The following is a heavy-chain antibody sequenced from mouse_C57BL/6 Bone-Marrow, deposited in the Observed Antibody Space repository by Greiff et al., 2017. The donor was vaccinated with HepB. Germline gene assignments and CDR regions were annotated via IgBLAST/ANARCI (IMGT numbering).Heavy chain of an antibody. D-gene: IGHD2-1*01. CDR1: GYAFSSYW. Sequence: VQLQESGAELVKPGASVKISCKASGYAFSSYWMNWVKQRPGKGLEWIGQIYPGDGDTNYNGKFKGKATLTADKSSSTAYMQLSSLTSEDSAVYFCARGDYYRGFAYWGQGTLVTVSA. V-gene: IGHV1-80*01. CDR2: IYPGDGDT. CDR3: ARGDYYRGFAY. J-gene: IGHJ3*01.